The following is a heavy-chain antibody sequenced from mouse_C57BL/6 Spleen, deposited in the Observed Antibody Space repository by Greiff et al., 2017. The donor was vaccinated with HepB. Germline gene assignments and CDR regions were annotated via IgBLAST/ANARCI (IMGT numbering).Heavy chain of an antibody. CDR3: AKGIYYDYGDRFAY. D-gene: IGHD2-4*01. V-gene: IGHV1-77*01. CDR1: GYTFTDYY. Sequence: QVQLQQSGAELVKPGASVKISCKASGYTFTDYYINWVKQRPGQGLEWIGKIGPGSGSTYYNEKFKGKATLTADKSSSTAYMQLSSLTSEDSAVYFWAKGIYYDYGDRFAYWGQGTLVTVSA. J-gene: IGHJ3*01. CDR2: IGPGSGST.